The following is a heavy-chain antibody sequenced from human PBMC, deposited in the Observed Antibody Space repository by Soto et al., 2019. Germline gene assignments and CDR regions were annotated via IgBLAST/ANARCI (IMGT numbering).Heavy chain of an antibody. CDR3: AKDTVGGYSFWSGYYSDGLDV. V-gene: IGHV3-23*01. CDR1: GFTFDSYA. Sequence: EVKLLESGGGLAQPGGSLRLSCVGSGFTFDSYAMSWVRQAPGERLQWIAAISGSADGTDYAHSVRGRFTISRDNAKKTVHLQMDSLRVEDMAVYFCAKDTVGGYSFWSGYYSDGLDVWGQGTLVSVS. CDR2: ISGSADGT. D-gene: IGHD3-3*01. J-gene: IGHJ3*01.